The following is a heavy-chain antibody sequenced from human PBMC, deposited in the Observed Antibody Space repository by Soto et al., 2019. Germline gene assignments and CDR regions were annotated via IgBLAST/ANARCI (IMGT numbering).Heavy chain of an antibody. J-gene: IGHJ4*02. CDR1: GDSXXXYY. Sequence: QXQXXXSGPGLVKPSETLSLTCAVSGDSXXXYYCMWIRQPPGKGLESIGYLYYGRSANYNPSLKSRVTLSVDTSTNQCSLTLSSMTAADTAVYYCALRSMAVVPEYWGQGTLVTVSS. CDR3: ALRSMAVVPEY. D-gene: IGHD3-22*01. CDR2: LYYGRSA. V-gene: IGHV4-59*01.